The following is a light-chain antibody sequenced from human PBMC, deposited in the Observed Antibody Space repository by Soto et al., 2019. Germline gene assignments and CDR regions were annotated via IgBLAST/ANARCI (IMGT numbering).Light chain of an antibody. V-gene: IGKV1-27*01. CDR1: QGISNY. CDR3: QKYNSAPYT. CDR2: AAS. J-gene: IGKJ2*01. Sequence: DIPMTQSRSSLSASVGDRVTITCRASQGISNYLAWYQQKPGKVPKLLIYAASTLQAGVPSRFSGSGSGTDFTLTISCLQPEDGATYYCQKYNSAPYTFGQGTKLEIK.